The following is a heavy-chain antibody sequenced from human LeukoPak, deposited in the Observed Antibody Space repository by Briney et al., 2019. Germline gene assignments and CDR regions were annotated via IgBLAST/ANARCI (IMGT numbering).Heavy chain of an antibody. Sequence: SETLSLTCTVSGGSISSYYWSWIRQPPGKGLEWIGYIYYSGSTNYNPSLKSRVTISVDTSKNQFSLKLSSVTAADTAVYYCARVDYDRGYYYYGMDVWGQGTTVTVSS. D-gene: IGHD3-22*01. V-gene: IGHV4-59*01. J-gene: IGHJ6*02. CDR2: IYYSGST. CDR3: ARVDYDRGYYYYGMDV. CDR1: GGSISSYY.